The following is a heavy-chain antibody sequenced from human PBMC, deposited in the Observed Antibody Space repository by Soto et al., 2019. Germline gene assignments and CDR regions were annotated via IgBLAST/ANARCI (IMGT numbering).Heavy chain of an antibody. J-gene: IGHJ5*02. CDR1: GGSFRNYY. CDR2: VNPSGEA. CDR3: ARAERFPRSWFDP. Sequence: QVELQQWGAGLLKPSETLSLTCGVYGGSFRNYYLIWVRQPPGKGLEWIGEVNPSGEATYNPSLQSRGSITLDTSNNHFSQKMTSVTDADTVIYLCARAERFPRSWFDPWGQGTQVTVSS. D-gene: IGHD3-10*01. V-gene: IGHV4-34*02.